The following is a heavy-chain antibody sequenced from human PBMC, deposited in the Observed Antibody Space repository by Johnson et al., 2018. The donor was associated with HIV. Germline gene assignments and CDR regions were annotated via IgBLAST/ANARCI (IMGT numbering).Heavy chain of an antibody. CDR3: AREYEAFDI. Sequence: QMLLVESGGGVVQPGRSLRLSCAASGFTFSSYGMHWVRQAPGKGLEWVAVIWYDGSNKYYVDSVKGRFTISRDNAKNSLYLQMNSLRAEDTAVYYCAREYEAFDIWGQGTMITVSS. V-gene: IGHV3-33*01. J-gene: IGHJ3*02. CDR2: IWYDGSNK. CDR1: GFTFSSYG.